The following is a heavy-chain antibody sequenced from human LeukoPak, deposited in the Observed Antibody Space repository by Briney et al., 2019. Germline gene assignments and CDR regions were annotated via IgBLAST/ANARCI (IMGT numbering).Heavy chain of an antibody. D-gene: IGHD3-22*01. V-gene: IGHV1-69*05. CDR2: IIPIFGTA. CDR3: ARAPSGYYLNWFDP. CDR1: GGTFSSYA. Sequence: GSSVKVSCKASGGTFSSYAISWVRQAPGQGLEWMGGIIPIFGTANYAQKLQGRVTMTTDTSTSTAYMELRSLRSDDTAVYYCARAPSGYYLNWFDPWGQGTLVTVSS. J-gene: IGHJ5*02.